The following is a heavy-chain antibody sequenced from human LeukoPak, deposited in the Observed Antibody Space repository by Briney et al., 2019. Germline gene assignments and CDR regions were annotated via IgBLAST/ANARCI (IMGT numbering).Heavy chain of an antibody. J-gene: IGHJ5*02. CDR3: ARAIDSSGYQKKGFDP. V-gene: IGHV4-59*10. CDR1: GGSFSGYY. Sequence: PSETLSLTCAVYGGSFSGYYWSWIRQPAGKALQWIGRVYASGRTNYNPSLKSRVTISIDTSKNQFSLKVNSMTAADTAVYYCARAIDSSGYQKKGFDPWGQGTLVTVSS. CDR2: VYASGRT. D-gene: IGHD3-22*01.